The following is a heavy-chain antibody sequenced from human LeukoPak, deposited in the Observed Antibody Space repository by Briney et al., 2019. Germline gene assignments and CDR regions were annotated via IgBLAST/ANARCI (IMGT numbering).Heavy chain of an antibody. J-gene: IGHJ4*02. Sequence: PGGSLRLSCAASGFTFDDYAMHWVRQAPGKGLEWVSGISWNSGSIGYADSVKGRFTISRGNAKNSLYLQMNSLRAEDTALYYCAKDLDRYCSGGSCYSFDYWGQGTLVTVSS. D-gene: IGHD2-15*01. V-gene: IGHV3-9*01. CDR3: AKDLDRYCSGGSCYSFDY. CDR2: ISWNSGSI. CDR1: GFTFDDYA.